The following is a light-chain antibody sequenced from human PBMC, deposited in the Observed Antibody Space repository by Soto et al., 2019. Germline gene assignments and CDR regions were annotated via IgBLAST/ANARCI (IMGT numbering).Light chain of an antibody. CDR1: SSDVGGYNY. J-gene: IGLJ1*01. CDR2: EVS. Sequence: QSVLTQPTSVSGSPGQSSTISCTGTSSDVGGYNYVSWYQQHTDKAPKLMIYEVSNRPSGVSNRFSGSKTGHTASLTISGHQSEDEADYFCTSYTSYSTLGVFGTGTKLTVL. CDR3: TSYTSYSTLGV. V-gene: IGLV2-14*01.